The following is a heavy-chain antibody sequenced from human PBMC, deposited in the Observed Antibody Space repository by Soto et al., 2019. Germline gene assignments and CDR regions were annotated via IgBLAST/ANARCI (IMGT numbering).Heavy chain of an antibody. J-gene: IGHJ3*02. D-gene: IGHD3-22*01. CDR3: ARAGRYYDSRPFDN. V-gene: IGHV4-59*01. CDR2: IYYSGST. Sequence: SETLSLTCTVSGGSISSYYWSWIRQPPGKGLEWIGYIYYSGSTNYNPSLKSRVTISVDTSKNQFSLKLSSVTAADTAVYYCARAGRYYDSRPFDNWGQGTMVTVSS. CDR1: GGSISSYY.